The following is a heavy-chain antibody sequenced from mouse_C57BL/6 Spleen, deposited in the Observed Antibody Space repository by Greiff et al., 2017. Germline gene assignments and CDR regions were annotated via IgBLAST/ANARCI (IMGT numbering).Heavy chain of an antibody. J-gene: IGHJ1*03. CDR1: GFTFSSYA. CDR2: ISRGGDYI. CDR3: TRDQSLCYYGSSPWYFDV. Sequence: EVKLMESGEGLVKPGGSLKLSCAASGFTFSSYAMPWVRQTPEKRLEWVAYISRGGDYIYYADTVKGRFTISRDNARNTLYLQISSLKSEDTAMDYWTRDQSLCYYGSSPWYFDVWGTGTTVTVSS. D-gene: IGHD1-1*01. V-gene: IGHV5-9-1*02.